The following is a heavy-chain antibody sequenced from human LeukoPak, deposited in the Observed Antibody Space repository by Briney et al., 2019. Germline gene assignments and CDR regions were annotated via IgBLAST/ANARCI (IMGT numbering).Heavy chain of an antibody. CDR1: GFTFSSYG. CDR2: IRYDGSNK. Sequence: GGSLRLSCAASGFTFSSYGMHWVRQAPGKGLKWVAFIRYDGSNKYYADSVKGRFTISRDNSKNTLYLQMNSLRAEDTAVYYCAKDLALSYQPVDYWGQGTLVTVSS. CDR3: AKDLALSYQPVDY. V-gene: IGHV3-30*02. J-gene: IGHJ4*02. D-gene: IGHD2-2*01.